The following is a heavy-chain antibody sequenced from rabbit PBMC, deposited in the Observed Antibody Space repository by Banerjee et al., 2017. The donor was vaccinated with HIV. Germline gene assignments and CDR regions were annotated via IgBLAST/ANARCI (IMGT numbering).Heavy chain of an antibody. CDR3: ARDTGYAGYGYFYYGMDL. D-gene: IGHD7-1*01. Sequence: QSLEESGGDLVKPGASLSLTCKASGFDLSSYYWICWVRQAPGKGLEWIACIYGGSSDNTYYASWAKGRFTISKTSSTTVTLQMTSLSAADTATYFCARDTGYAGYGYFYYGMDLWGPGTLVTVS. V-gene: IGHV1S40*01. CDR1: GFDLSSYYW. J-gene: IGHJ6*01. CDR2: IYGGSSDNT.